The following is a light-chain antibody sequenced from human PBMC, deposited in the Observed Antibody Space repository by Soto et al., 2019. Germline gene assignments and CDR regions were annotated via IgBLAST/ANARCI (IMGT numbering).Light chain of an antibody. V-gene: IGKV3-20*01. J-gene: IGKJ5*01. Sequence: DIVLTQSPCTLSLSLGERATLSCRASQSVSSSYLAWYQQKPGKVPRLLVYGVSSRATGIPDRFSGSGSGTDFTLTISRLEPGDFAVYYCQQYYSSPITFGQGTRLEIK. CDR2: GVS. CDR1: QSVSSSY. CDR3: QQYYSSPIT.